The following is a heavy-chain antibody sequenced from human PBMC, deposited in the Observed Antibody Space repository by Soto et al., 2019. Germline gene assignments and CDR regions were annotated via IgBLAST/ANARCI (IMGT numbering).Heavy chain of an antibody. V-gene: IGHV4-39*02. J-gene: IGHJ3*02. CDR2: IYHSGST. CDR3: ARDRGCTNGVCFDAFDI. Sequence: SETLSLTCTVSGGSISSSSYYWGWIRQPPGKGLEWIGSIYHSGSTYYNPSLKSRVTISADTPKSQFSLKLSSVTAVDTAVYYCARDRGCTNGVCFDAFDIWGQGTMVTVS. D-gene: IGHD2-8*01. CDR1: GGSISSSSYY.